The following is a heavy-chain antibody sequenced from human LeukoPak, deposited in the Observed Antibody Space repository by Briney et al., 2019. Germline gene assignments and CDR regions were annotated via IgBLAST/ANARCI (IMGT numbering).Heavy chain of an antibody. CDR3: ARDSHAYFDAFDI. J-gene: IGHJ3*02. CDR1: GGSISSGYY. D-gene: IGHD2/OR15-2a*01. Sequence: IPSETLSLTCTVSGGSISSGYYWGWIRQSPGKGLEWIGSMYHGGSTFYNPSLKSRVAISGDTSRNQFSLKLSSVTAADTAVYFCARDSHAYFDAFDIWGQGTMVTVSS. V-gene: IGHV4-38-2*02. CDR2: MYHGGST.